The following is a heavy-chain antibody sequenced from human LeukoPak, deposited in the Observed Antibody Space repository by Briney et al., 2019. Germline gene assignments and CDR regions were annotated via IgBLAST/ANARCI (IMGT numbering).Heavy chain of an antibody. V-gene: IGHV3-23*01. CDR3: AKAPLHYIAAAGILDY. J-gene: IGHJ4*02. D-gene: IGHD6-13*01. CDR1: GFTFSSYA. CDR2: ISTTGTYT. Sequence: PGGSLRLSCAASGFTFSSYAVSWVRQAPGKGLEWVSAISTTGTYTYYADSVKGRFTISRDNSKNTLYLQMNSLRAEDTAVYYCAKAPLHYIAAAGILDYWGQGTLVTVSS.